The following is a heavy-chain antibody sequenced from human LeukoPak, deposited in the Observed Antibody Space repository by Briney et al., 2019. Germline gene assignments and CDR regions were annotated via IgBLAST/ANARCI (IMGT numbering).Heavy chain of an antibody. Sequence: GASVKVSCKASGYTFSNFGISWVRQARGQGLEWMGWISGNNDNPNYGQKFQGRLTVTTDSSTNTAYMELRNLRSDDTAVYYCARDGTSTDDYWGQGTLVTVSS. D-gene: IGHD2-2*01. J-gene: IGHJ4*02. CDR1: GYTFSNFG. CDR2: ISGNNDNP. V-gene: IGHV1-18*01. CDR3: ARDGTSTDDY.